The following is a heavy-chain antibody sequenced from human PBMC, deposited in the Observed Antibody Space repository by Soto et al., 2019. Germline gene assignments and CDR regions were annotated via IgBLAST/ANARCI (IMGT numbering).Heavy chain of an antibody. Sequence: QVQLVESGGGVVQPGRSLRLSCAASGFTFSSYGIHWVRQAPGKGLEWVVVISYYGSKTWYADSVKGRFTISRDNYKNPVYLQMNSLRADDTAVYYCAKSDYNYFYFYYWGQGTLVTVSS. J-gene: IGHJ4*02. CDR2: ISYYGSKT. CDR3: AKSDYNYFYFYY. D-gene: IGHD5-12*01. CDR1: GFTFSSYG. V-gene: IGHV3-30*18.